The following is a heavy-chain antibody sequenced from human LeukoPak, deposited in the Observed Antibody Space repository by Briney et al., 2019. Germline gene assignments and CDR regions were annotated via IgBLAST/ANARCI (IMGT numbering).Heavy chain of an antibody. J-gene: IGHJ4*02. CDR1: GYTFTSYD. CDR2: MNPNSGNT. V-gene: IGHV1-8*02. D-gene: IGHD2-2*01. CDR3: ARGYCSSTSCYPFDY. Sequence: ASVKVSCKASGYTFTSYDINWVRQATGQGLEWMGWMNPNSGNTGYAQKFQGRVTMTRDTSISTAYMELSRLRSDDTAVYYCARGYCSSTSCYPFDYWGQGTLVTVSS.